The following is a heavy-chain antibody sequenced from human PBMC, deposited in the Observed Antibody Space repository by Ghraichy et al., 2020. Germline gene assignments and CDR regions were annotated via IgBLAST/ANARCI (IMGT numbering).Heavy chain of an antibody. CDR1: GFTFSSYG. CDR3: AREYPYWGGVRVYYYYGMDV. J-gene: IGHJ6*02. V-gene: IGHV3-33*01. Sequence: GGSLRLSCAASGFTFSSYGMHWVRQAPGKGLEWVAVIWYDGSNKYYADSVKGRFTISRDNSKNTLYLQMNSLRAEDTAVYYCAREYPYWGGVRVYYYYGMDVWGQGTTVTVSS. CDR2: IWYDGSNK. D-gene: IGHD3-16*01.